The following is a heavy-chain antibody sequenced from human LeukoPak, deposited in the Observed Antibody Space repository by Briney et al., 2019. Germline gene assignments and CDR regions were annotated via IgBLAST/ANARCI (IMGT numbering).Heavy chain of an antibody. CDR2: INPNSGGT. Sequence: GASVKVSCKASGYTFTGYYMHWVRQAPGQGLEWMGWINPNSGGTNYAQKFQGRVTMTRDTSISTAYMELSRLRSDDTAVYYCARGEDSGSTPPYFGYWGQGTLVTVSS. CDR3: ARGEDSGSTPPYFGY. V-gene: IGHV1-2*02. CDR1: GYTFTGYY. D-gene: IGHD1-26*01. J-gene: IGHJ4*02.